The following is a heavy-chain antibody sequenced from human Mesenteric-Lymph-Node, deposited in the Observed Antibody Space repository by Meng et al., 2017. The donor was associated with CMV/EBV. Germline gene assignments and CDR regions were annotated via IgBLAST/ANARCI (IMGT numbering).Heavy chain of an antibody. CDR3: AKAGCTSPRCYTNY. Sequence: GESLKISCAASGFTFSSYWMHWVRQAPGKGLEWVSTISVSGDSPYYADSVKGRFTISRDNSKNTLYLQMNSLRVEDTAVYYCAKAGCTSPRCYTNYWGQGSLVTVSS. CDR1: GFTFSSYW. CDR2: ISVSGDSP. D-gene: IGHD2-2*02. V-gene: IGHV3-23*01. J-gene: IGHJ4*02.